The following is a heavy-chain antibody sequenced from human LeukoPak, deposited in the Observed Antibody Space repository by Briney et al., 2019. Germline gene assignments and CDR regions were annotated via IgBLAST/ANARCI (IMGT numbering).Heavy chain of an antibody. CDR1: GFTFSSYW. CDR2: IKQEGSEK. J-gene: IGHJ4*02. CDR3: AREGSSADFDY. Sequence: GGSLRLSCAASGFTFSSYWMSWVRQAPGKGLEWVANIKQEGSEKYYVDSLNGGFTISRDNAHNSLYMQMNSLRAEDTAVYYCAREGSSADFDYWGQGPLVPVSS. V-gene: IGHV3-7*01. D-gene: IGHD6-13*01.